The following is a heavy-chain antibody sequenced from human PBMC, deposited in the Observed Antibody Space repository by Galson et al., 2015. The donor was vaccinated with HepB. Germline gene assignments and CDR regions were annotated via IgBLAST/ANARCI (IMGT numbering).Heavy chain of an antibody. V-gene: IGHV6-1*01. CDR3: ARAPEQWLAEPNFDY. J-gene: IGHJ4*02. Sequence: CAIFGDSVSSNSAAWNWIRQSPSRGLEWLGRTYYRSKWYNDYAVSVKSRITINPDTSKNQFSLQLNSVTPEDTAVYYCARAPEQWLAEPNFDYWGQGTLVTVSS. CDR2: TYYRSKWYN. CDR1: GDSVSSNSAA. D-gene: IGHD6-19*01.